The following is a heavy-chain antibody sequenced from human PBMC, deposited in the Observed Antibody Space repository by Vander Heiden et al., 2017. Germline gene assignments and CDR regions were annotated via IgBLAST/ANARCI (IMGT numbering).Heavy chain of an antibody. J-gene: IGHJ4*02. D-gene: IGHD2-15*01. CDR2: RSYDGSNK. Sequence: QVQLVESGGGVVQPGRSLRLSCAASGFTFSSDAMHWVRQATGKGLEWVAVRSYDGSNKYYADSVKSRFTISRDNSKNTLNLQMNSLRAEDTAVYYCARDWALVVVAVPYYSGQGTLVTVSS. CDR1: GFTFSSDA. V-gene: IGHV3-30*04. CDR3: ARDWALVVVAVPYY.